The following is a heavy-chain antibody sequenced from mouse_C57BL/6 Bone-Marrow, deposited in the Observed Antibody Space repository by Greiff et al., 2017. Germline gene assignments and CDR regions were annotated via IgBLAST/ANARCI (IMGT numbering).Heavy chain of an antibody. CDR2: ISSGGSYT. CDR3: ARHIWLLRGYAMDY. D-gene: IGHD2-3*01. CDR1: GFTFSSYG. V-gene: IGHV5-6*01. J-gene: IGHJ4*01. Sequence: EVKLVESGGDLVKPGGSLKLSCAASGFTFSSYGMSWVRQTPDKRLEWVATISSGGSYTYYPDSVKGRFTISRDNAKNTLYLQMSSLKSEDTAMYYCARHIWLLRGYAMDYWGQGTSVTVSS.